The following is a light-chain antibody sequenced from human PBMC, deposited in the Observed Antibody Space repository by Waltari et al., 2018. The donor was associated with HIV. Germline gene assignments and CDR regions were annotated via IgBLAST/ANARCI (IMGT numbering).Light chain of an antibody. CDR2: SNN. CDR3: AAWDDSLNGPWV. J-gene: IGLJ3*02. V-gene: IGLV1-44*01. Sequence: QSVLTQPPSASGTPGQRVTISCSGSSSNIGSNTVNWYKQLPGTAPKLLIYSNNQRPSGVPYRFSGSKSGTSASLAISGLQSEDEADYYCAAWDDSLNGPWVFGGGTKLTVL. CDR1: SSNIGSNT.